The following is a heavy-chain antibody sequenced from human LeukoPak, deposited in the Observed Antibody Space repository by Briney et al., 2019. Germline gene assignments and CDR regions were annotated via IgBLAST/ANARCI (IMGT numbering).Heavy chain of an antibody. V-gene: IGHV3-23*01. J-gene: IGHJ4*02. CDR1: GFTFSSYA. D-gene: IGHD5-18*01. Sequence: GGSLRLSCAASGFTFSSYAMSWVRQAPGKGLEWVSAISGSGGSTYYADSVKGRFTISRDNAKNSLYLQMNSLRAEDTAVYYCARDRDTAGTSGYWGQGTPVTVSS. CDR2: ISGSGGST. CDR3: ARDRDTAGTSGY.